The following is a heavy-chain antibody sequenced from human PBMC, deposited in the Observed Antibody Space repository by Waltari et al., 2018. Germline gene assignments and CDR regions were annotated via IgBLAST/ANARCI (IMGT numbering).Heavy chain of an antibody. J-gene: IGHJ5*02. CDR3: ATTPNSAYYDLWSGYT. V-gene: IGHV1-69-2*01. Sequence: EVQLVQSGAEVKKPRATVKISCKASGYTSTDHYLHGVQQAPGKGLEWMGRVDPEDGETIYAQKFQGRVTITAAASTDTAYKELSSLRSEDTAVYYCATTPNSAYYDLWSGYTWGQGTLVTVSS. CDR2: VDPEDGET. D-gene: IGHD3-3*01. CDR1: GYTSTDHY.